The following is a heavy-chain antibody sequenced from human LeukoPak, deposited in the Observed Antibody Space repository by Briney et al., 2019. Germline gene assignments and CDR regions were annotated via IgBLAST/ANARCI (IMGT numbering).Heavy chain of an antibody. D-gene: IGHD3-22*01. Sequence: PGGSLRLSCAASGFTFSSYGMNWVRQAPGKGLEWVSSISSSNSYIYYADSVKGRFTISRDNAKNSLYLQMNSLRAEDTAVYYCARDYYDSSGYQPFDYWGQGTLVTVSS. V-gene: IGHV3-21*01. CDR2: ISSSNSYI. CDR1: GFTFSSYG. J-gene: IGHJ4*02. CDR3: ARDYYDSSGYQPFDY.